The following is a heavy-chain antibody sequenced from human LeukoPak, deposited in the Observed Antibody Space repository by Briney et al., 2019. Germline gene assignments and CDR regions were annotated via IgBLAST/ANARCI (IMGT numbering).Heavy chain of an antibody. D-gene: IGHD5-18*01. CDR3: ARGRGYSYGRYNWFDP. CDR1: GGTFSSYA. CDR2: IIPIFGTA. J-gene: IGHJ5*02. Sequence: SVEVSCKASGGTFSSYAISWVRQAPGQGLEWMGGIIPIFGTANYAQKFQGRVTITTDESTSTAYMELSSLRSEDTAVYYCARGRGYSYGRYNWFDPWGQGTLVTVSS. V-gene: IGHV1-69*05.